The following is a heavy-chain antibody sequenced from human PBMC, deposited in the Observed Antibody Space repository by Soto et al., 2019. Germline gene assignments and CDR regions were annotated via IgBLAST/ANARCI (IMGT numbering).Heavy chain of an antibody. CDR2: IDHSSSSV. CDR1: GFRFSSYS. Sequence: EVQLVESGGGLVQPGGSLRLSCAASGFRFSSYSMNWVRQAPGKGPEWVSYIDHSSSSVRYVDSVEGRFTISRDNATDSMSLQMNSRRVEDTAMSYCAVGIAVARGYFDLWGRGTLVTVSS. CDR3: AVGIAVARGYFDL. V-gene: IGHV3-48*04. D-gene: IGHD6-19*01. J-gene: IGHJ2*01.